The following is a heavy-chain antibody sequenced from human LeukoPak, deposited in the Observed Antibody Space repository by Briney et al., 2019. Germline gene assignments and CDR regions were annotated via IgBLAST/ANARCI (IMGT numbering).Heavy chain of an antibody. CDR3: ARIGPYSSGWYNGMDV. Sequence: ASVKVSCKASGYTFTSYDINWVRQATGQGLEWMGWMNPNSGNTGYAQKFQGRVTMTRNTSISTAYMELSSLRSEDTAVYYCARIGPYSSGWYNGMDVWGQGTTVTVSS. V-gene: IGHV1-8*01. D-gene: IGHD6-19*01. J-gene: IGHJ6*02. CDR1: GYTFTSYD. CDR2: MNPNSGNT.